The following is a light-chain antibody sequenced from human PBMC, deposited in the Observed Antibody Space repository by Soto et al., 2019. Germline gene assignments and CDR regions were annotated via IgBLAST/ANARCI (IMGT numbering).Light chain of an antibody. V-gene: IGLV2-14*01. CDR3: SSYTSSRVV. CDR2: DVS. Sequence: QSALTQPASVSGSPGQSITISCTGTNSDVGGYNYVSWYQQHPGKAPKLMIYDVSNRPSGVSNRFSGSKSGNTASLTISGLQAEDEADYYCSSYTSSRVVFGVGTKVTVL. J-gene: IGLJ2*01. CDR1: NSDVGGYNY.